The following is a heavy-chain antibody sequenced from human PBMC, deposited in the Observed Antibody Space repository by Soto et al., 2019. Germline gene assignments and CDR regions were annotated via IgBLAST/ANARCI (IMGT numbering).Heavy chain of an antibody. CDR1: GYTFTSYG. Sequence: ASVKVSCKASGYTFTSYGISWVRQAPGQGLEWMGWISAYNGNTNYAQKLQGRVTMTTDTSTSTAYMELRSLRSDDTAVYYCARDRLRLWELSLRPHTQYDYWCQGPLVTVSS. CDR2: ISAYNGNT. J-gene: IGHJ4*02. V-gene: IGHV1-18*01. D-gene: IGHD3-16*02. CDR3: ARDRLRLWELSLRPHTQYDY.